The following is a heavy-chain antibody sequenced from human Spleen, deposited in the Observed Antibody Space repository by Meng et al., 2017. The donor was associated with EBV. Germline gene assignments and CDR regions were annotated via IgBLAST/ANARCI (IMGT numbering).Heavy chain of an antibody. CDR2: IYFSGST. CDR3: AGRDHAPLY. CDR1: GDSSSGGGNY. J-gene: IGHJ4*02. Sequence: VELQESGPGLVKPSQTLSLTPAVSGDSSSGGGNYWSWIRQPPGKGLEWLGYIYFSGSTYYNPSLRSRITISLDTSDNHFSLKLTSVTAADTAVYYCAGRDHAPLYWGQGALVTVSS. V-gene: IGHV4-30-4*01. D-gene: IGHD1-14*01.